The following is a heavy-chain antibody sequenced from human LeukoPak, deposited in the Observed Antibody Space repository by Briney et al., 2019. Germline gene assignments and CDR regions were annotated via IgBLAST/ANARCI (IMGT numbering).Heavy chain of an antibody. J-gene: IGHJ4*02. CDR2: ISGSGGST. D-gene: IGHD6-19*01. CDR1: GFTFSSYA. V-gene: IGHV3-23*01. CDR3: AKEESGWPPEYYFDY. Sequence: GGSLRLSCAASGFTFSSYAMSWVRQAPGKGLEWVSAISGSGGSTYYADSVKGRITISRDNSKNTLYLQMNSLRDEDTAVYYCAKEESGWPPEYYFDYWGQGTLVTVSS.